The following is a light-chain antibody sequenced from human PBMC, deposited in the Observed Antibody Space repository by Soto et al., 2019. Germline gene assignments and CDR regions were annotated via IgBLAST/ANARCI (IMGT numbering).Light chain of an antibody. CDR1: QSLLYSDGDIY. V-gene: IGKV2-24*01. J-gene: IGKJ2*01. CDR2: KTS. Sequence: DFVMTQTPLSSPVTLGQPASISCRSSQSLLYSDGDIYLSWHQQRPDQPPTILIYKTSSRFSGVPARLSGSGAGTDFTLKISRVEVEDVGVDYCMQATQFPHTFGQGTKVEIK. CDR3: MQATQFPHT.